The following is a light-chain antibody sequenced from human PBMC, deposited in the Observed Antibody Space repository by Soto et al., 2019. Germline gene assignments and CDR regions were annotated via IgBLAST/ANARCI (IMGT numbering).Light chain of an antibody. V-gene: IGKV3D-20*02. J-gene: IGKJ5*01. Sequence: EIMLTQSPGALSLSPGERATLSCRSSQSVSSSYLAWYQQKPGQAPRLLIYGASIRATGIPDRFSGSGSGTDFTLTISRLEPEDFAVYYCQHRTNWPLTFGQGRRLEIK. CDR2: GAS. CDR1: QSVSSSY. CDR3: QHRTNWPLT.